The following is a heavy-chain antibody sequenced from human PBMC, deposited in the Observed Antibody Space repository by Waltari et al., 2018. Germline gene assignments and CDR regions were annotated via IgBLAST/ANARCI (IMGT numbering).Heavy chain of an antibody. D-gene: IGHD5-12*01. CDR1: GFPLHYNY. J-gene: IGHJ5*02. Sequence: EVQLVESGGGLARPGGSLRLSCAASGFPLHYNYMSWVRQAPGKGLGWVSVFFAGGTTYYADSVKGRFTISRDQSKSMLYLEMNSLRDEDTAIYYCARAGLGSPMEWLRVFDRWGQGTLVTVSS. CDR3: ARAGLGSPMEWLRVFDR. CDR2: FFAGGTT. V-gene: IGHV3-53*01.